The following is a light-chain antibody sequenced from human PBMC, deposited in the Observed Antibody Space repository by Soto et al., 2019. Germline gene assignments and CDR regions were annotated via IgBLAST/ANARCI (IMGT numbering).Light chain of an antibody. Sequence: QSALTQPASVSGAPGQSITISCTGTSSDVGGYNYVSCYQQHPGKAPKLMIYEVTNRPSGVSNRFSGSKSGNTASLTISGLQAEDEADYYCSSYTSSRTLVFGTGTKVTVL. J-gene: IGLJ1*01. V-gene: IGLV2-14*01. CDR1: SSDVGGYNY. CDR3: SSYTSSRTLV. CDR2: EVT.